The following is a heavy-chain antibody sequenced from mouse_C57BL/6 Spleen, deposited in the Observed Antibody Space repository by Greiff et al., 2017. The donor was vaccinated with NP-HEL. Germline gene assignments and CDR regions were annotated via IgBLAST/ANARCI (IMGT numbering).Heavy chain of an antibody. V-gene: IGHV5-17*01. D-gene: IGHD2-3*01. J-gene: IGHJ1*03. CDR3: ARRYDHEYIDV. CDR2: ISSGSSTI. CDR1: GFTFSDSG. Sequence: EVKLVESGGGLVKPGGSLKLSCAASGFTFSDSGMHWVRQAPEKGLEWVSYISSGSSTIYYADTVKGRLTISRDNAKNTLFLQMTSLRSEDTAMYYCARRYDHEYIDVWGTGTTVTVSS.